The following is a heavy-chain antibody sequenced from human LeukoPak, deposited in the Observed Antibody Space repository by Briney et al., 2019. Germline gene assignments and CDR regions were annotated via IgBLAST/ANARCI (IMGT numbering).Heavy chain of an antibody. CDR3: ARDRYSSSWDPYYYYYMDV. Sequence: GGSLRLSCAAPGFTVSSNYMSWVRQAPGKGLEWVSVIYSGGSTYYADSVKGRFTISRDNSKNTLYLQMNSLRAEDTAVYYCARDRYSSSWDPYYYYYMDVWGKGTTVTVSS. V-gene: IGHV3-53*01. CDR1: GFTVSSNY. CDR2: IYSGGST. D-gene: IGHD6-13*01. J-gene: IGHJ6*03.